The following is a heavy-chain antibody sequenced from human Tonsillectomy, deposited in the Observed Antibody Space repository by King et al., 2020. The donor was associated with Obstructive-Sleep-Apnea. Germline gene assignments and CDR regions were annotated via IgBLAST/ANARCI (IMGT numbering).Heavy chain of an antibody. V-gene: IGHV4-59*08. CDR1: GGSISNYY. J-gene: IGHJ4*02. CDR3: SRHRGVEDYGDYGDYFDY. D-gene: IGHD4-17*01. Sequence: QLQESGPGLVKPSETLSLTCTVSGGSISNYYWCWIRQLPGKGLEWIGYMYYSGYTNFNPSLKSRGTISADTSKIQFSLRLSSVTAADTAVYYCSRHRGVEDYGDYGDYFDYWGQGTLVTVSS. CDR2: MYYSGYT.